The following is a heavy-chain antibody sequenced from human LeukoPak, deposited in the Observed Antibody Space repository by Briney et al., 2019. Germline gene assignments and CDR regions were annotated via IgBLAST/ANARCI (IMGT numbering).Heavy chain of an antibody. D-gene: IGHD4-23*01. CDR1: GFTFSGSA. Sequence: GGSLRLPCAASGFTFSGSAMHWVRQASGKGLEWVGRIRSKANSYATAYAASVKGRFTISRDDSKNTAYLQMNSLKTEDTAVYYCTSLRRTTVVNDYWGQGTLVTVSS. CDR2: IRSKANSYAT. V-gene: IGHV3-73*01. CDR3: TSLRRTTVVNDY. J-gene: IGHJ4*02.